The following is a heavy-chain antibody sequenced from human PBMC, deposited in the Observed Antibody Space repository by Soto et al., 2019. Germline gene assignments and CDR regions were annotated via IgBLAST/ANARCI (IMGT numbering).Heavy chain of an antibody. Sequence: GASLRLSCAASGFTFSSYDMHWVRQATGKGLEWVSAIGTAGDTYYPGSVKGRFTISRENAKNSLYLQMNSLRAGDTAVYYCARAGYSGYDLLGKYGMDVWGQGTTVTVSS. CDR2: IGTAGDT. CDR1: GFTFSSYD. CDR3: ARAGYSGYDLLGKYGMDV. J-gene: IGHJ6*02. V-gene: IGHV3-13*01. D-gene: IGHD5-12*01.